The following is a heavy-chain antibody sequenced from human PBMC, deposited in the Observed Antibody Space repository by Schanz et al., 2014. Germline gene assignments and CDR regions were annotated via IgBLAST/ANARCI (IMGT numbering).Heavy chain of an antibody. V-gene: IGHV1-18*01. D-gene: IGHD6-13*01. Sequence: QVQLVQSGAEVKKPGASVKVSCKASGYTFINYGIGWVRQAPGQGLEWMGWISPYNGNTNSSPRVQDRVTMTTDTSTNTAYMELRSLRSDDTAVYYCARDNLVSSSWYNYYGMDVWGQGTTVTVS. CDR1: GYTFINYG. CDR2: ISPYNGNT. J-gene: IGHJ6*02. CDR3: ARDNLVSSSWYNYYGMDV.